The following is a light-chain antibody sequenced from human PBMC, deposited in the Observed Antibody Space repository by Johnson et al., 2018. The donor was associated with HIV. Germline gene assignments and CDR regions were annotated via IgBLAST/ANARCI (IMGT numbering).Light chain of an antibody. V-gene: IGLV1-51*01. CDR2: DNN. CDR3: GTWGGV. J-gene: IGLJ1*01. CDR1: SYNIGNNL. Sequence: QAVLTQPPSVSAAPGQKVTISCSGSSYNIGNNLVSWYQQLPGSAPTLLIYDNNKRPSGIPDRFSGSKYGTSATLGITGLQTGDEADYYCGTWGGVFGTGTKVTVL.